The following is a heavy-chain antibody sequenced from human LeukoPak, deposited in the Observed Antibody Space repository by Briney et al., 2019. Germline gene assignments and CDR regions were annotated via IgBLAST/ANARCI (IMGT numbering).Heavy chain of an antibody. CDR3: TKGRGI. V-gene: IGHV4-61*09. D-gene: IGHD3-10*01. CDR1: GGSISSGSYD. CDR2: IYTSGTS. J-gene: IGHJ4*02. Sequence: SETLSLTCTVSGGSISSGSYDWYWIRQPAGKGLEWIGHIYTSGTSNYNPSLRSRVTISVDTSKNQFSLRLTSVTAADTAVYYCTKGRGIWGQGTLVTVSS.